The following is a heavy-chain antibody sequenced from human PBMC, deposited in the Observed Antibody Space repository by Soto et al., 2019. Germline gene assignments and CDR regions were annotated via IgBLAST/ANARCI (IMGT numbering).Heavy chain of an antibody. V-gene: IGHV1-18*01. Sequence: QAQLVPSGAEVKKPGASVKVSCKASGYTFYSHSISWVRQAPGHGLEWMGRISADNGNTKYAQKFRGRVTMTTDTSTSTVYMELRNLRSDDTAVYYCARCIQQDYYYGMDVWGQGTTVTVSS. CDR2: ISADNGNT. J-gene: IGHJ6*02. D-gene: IGHD5-18*01. CDR1: GYTFYSHS. CDR3: ARCIQQDYYYGMDV.